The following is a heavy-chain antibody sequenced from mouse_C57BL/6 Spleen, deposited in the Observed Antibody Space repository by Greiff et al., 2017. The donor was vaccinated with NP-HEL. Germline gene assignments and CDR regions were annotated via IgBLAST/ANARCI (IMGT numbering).Heavy chain of an antibody. V-gene: IGHV5-9-1*02. Sequence: EVMLVKSGEGLVKPGGSLKLSCAASGFTFSSYAMSWVRQTPEKRLEWVAYISSGGDYIYYADTVKGRFTISRDNARNTLYLQMSSLKSEDTAMYYCTRGGYGSLYAMDYWGQGTSVTVSS. J-gene: IGHJ4*01. CDR3: TRGGYGSLYAMDY. CDR1: GFTFSSYA. D-gene: IGHD1-1*01. CDR2: ISSGGDYI.